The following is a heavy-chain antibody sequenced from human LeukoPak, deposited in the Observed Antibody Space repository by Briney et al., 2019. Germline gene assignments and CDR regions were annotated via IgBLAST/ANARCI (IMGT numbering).Heavy chain of an antibody. Sequence: PSETLSLTCRVSDYYINNGYYWGWIRQPPGKGLEWIGSIYHSGNTYYNPSLKSRVTISVDMSQNQFSLRLRSVTAADTAVYYCARDPSHHSGTFDIWGQGTMVTVSS. J-gene: IGHJ3*02. CDR1: DYYINNGYY. V-gene: IGHV4-38-2*02. CDR2: IYHSGNT. CDR3: ARDPSHHSGTFDI. D-gene: IGHD2-15*01.